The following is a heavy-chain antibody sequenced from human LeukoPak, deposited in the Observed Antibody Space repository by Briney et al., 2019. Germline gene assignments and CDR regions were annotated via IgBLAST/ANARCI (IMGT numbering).Heavy chain of an antibody. V-gene: IGHV4-59*01. CDR3: ASSSVVTTGEYYFDY. Sequence: PSETLSLTRTVSGGSISSYYWSWIRQPPGKGLEWIGYIYNSGSTNYSPSLKSRVTISVDTSKNQFSLKLSSVTAADTAVYYCASSSVVTTGEYYFDYWGQGTLVTVSS. J-gene: IGHJ4*02. CDR1: GGSISSYY. D-gene: IGHD4-23*01. CDR2: IYNSGST.